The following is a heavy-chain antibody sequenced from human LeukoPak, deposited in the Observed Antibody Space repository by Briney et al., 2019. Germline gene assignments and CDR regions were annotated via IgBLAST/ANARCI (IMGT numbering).Heavy chain of an antibody. Sequence: GGSLRLSCAASGFTFNSYAMSWVRQAPGKGLEWVSTISGSGGSTFYADSMKGRFTIFRDSSRRTVYMQMNSLRAEDTAIYYCAKESSYYGSGSYYYWGQGTLVTVSS. J-gene: IGHJ4*02. CDR2: ISGSGGST. V-gene: IGHV3-23*01. CDR1: GFTFNSYA. CDR3: AKESSYYGSGSYYY. D-gene: IGHD3-10*01.